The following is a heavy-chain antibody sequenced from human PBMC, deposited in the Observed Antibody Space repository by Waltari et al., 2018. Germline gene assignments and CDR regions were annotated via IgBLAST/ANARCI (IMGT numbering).Heavy chain of an antibody. Sequence: EVQLVESGGGLAQPGGSLRLSCAASGFTFSRFYMPWVRRAPGKGLEWVSRINNDGSSTIYADSVKGRFAISRDNAENTVYLQMDSLRAEDTALYYCARVRPGEDGNGWTFDYWGQGTLVTVSS. V-gene: IGHV3-74*01. CDR3: ARVRPGEDGNGWTFDY. CDR1: GFTFSRFY. CDR2: INNDGSST. J-gene: IGHJ4*02. D-gene: IGHD7-27*01.